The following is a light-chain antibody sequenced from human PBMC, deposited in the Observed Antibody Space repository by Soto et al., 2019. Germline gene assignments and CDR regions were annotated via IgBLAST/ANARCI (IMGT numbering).Light chain of an antibody. CDR1: SSDVGGYNY. J-gene: IGLJ2*01. CDR2: DVT. V-gene: IGLV2-14*01. Sequence: QSALTQPASVSGSPGQSITISCTGTSSDVGGYNYVSWYQQHPGKAPKLMIYDVTDRPSGVSYRFSGSKSGNTASLTISGLQAEDEAHYYCSSYTSSNTLEFGGGTKVTVL. CDR3: SSYTSSNTLE.